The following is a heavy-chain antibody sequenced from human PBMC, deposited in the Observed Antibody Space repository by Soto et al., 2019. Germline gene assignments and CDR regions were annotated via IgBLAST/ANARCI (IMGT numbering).Heavy chain of an antibody. Sequence: PGGSLRLSCAASGFTFSSYAMHWVRQAPGKGLEWVAVISYDGSNKYYADSVKGRFTISRDNPKNTLYLQINSLRAEDTAVYYCARAQAAAGFDPWGQGTLVTVSS. CDR2: ISYDGSNK. V-gene: IGHV3-30-3*01. CDR1: GFTFSSYA. D-gene: IGHD6-13*01. CDR3: ARAQAAAGFDP. J-gene: IGHJ5*02.